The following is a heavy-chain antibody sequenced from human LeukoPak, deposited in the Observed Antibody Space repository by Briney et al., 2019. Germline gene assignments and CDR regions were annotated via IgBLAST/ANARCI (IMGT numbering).Heavy chain of an antibody. D-gene: IGHD3-10*01. J-gene: IGHJ4*02. V-gene: IGHV1-18*01. CDR2: ISAYNGNT. Sequence: ASVTVSCKASGYTFTSYGISWVRQAPGQGLEWMGWISAYNGNTNYAQKLQGRVTMTTDTSTSTAYMELRSLRSDDTAVYYCARDKGDTMVRGVIHFDYWGQGTLVTVSS. CDR3: ARDKGDTMVRGVIHFDY. CDR1: GYTFTSYG.